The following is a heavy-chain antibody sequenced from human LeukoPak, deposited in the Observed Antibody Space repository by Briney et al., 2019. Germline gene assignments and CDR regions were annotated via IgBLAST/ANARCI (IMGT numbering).Heavy chain of an antibody. CDR3: AKENGYNYYFDY. D-gene: IGHD5-24*01. Sequence: GGSLRLSCAASGFTFSTYAMGWVRQAPGKGLEWVSAISGSGGSTNYADSVKGRFTISRDNSKNTLYLQMNSLRAEDTAVYYCAKENGYNYYFDYWGQGTLVTVSS. CDR1: GFTFSTYA. J-gene: IGHJ4*02. V-gene: IGHV3-23*01. CDR2: ISGSGGST.